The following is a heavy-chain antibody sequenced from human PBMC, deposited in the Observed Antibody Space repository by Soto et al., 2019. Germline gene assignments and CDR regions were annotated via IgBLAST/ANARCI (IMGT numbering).Heavy chain of an antibody. CDR1: GFTFSSYS. CDR3: ARDLYSSGWYHYFDY. D-gene: IGHD6-19*01. V-gene: IGHV3-48*01. CDR2: ISSSSSTI. Sequence: GGSLRLSCAASGFTFSSYSMNWVRQAPGKGLEWVSYISSSSSTIYYADSVKGRFTISRDNAKNSLYLQMNSLRAEDTAVYYCARDLYSSGWYHYFDYWGQGTLVTVSS. J-gene: IGHJ4*02.